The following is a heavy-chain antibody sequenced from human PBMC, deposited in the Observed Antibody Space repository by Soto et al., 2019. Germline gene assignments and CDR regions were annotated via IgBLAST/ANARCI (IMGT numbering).Heavy chain of an antibody. CDR3: ARDQHGNAIDF. Sequence: QVQLVESGGGVVQIGRSLRLSCAASGFIFSNYGMHWVRQAPGRGLEWVAIIWYDGDSKFYGDSVRGRFTISRDDSKNTVYLQMNSLRAEDTAVCFCARDQHGNAIDFWGQGTMVTVSS. V-gene: IGHV3-33*01. J-gene: IGHJ3*01. D-gene: IGHD1-1*01. CDR2: IWYDGDSK. CDR1: GFIFSNYG.